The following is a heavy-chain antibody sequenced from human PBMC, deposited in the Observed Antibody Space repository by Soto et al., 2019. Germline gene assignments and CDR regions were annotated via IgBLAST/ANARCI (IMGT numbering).Heavy chain of an antibody. J-gene: IGHJ6*02. V-gene: IGHV1-18*01. D-gene: IGHD4-4*01. CDR1: GYTFTSCG. CDR2: INTYNGYT. Sequence: QVHLVQSGAEVKKPGASVKVSCKASGYTFTSCGISWVRQAPGQGLERMGLINTYNGYTNYPQNFQGRVTMTTDTSTGTVYMELRSLTSDDTAVYYCARDLTKGLDVWGQGTTVTVSS. CDR3: ARDLTKGLDV.